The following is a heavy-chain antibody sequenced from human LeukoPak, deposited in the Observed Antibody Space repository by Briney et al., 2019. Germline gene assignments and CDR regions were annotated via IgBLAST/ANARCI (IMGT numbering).Heavy chain of an antibody. CDR1: GFTFSTFS. V-gene: IGHV3-30*04. D-gene: IGHD2-2*01. Sequence: PGGSLRLSCAASGFTFSTFSMHWVRQAPGKGLEWVAVILYDGSTQYYADSVRGRFTASRDNSKDTLYLQMNSLRVEDTAVYYCARVDCRSTSCYPFDYWGQGTLVTVSS. CDR3: ARVDCRSTSCYPFDY. J-gene: IGHJ4*02. CDR2: ILYDGSTQ.